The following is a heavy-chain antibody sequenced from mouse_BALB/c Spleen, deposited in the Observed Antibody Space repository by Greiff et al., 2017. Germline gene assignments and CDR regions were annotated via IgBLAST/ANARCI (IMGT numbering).Heavy chain of an antibody. D-gene: IGHD3-3*01. Sequence: EVKLMESGGGLVQPGGSRKLSCAASGFTFSDYGMAWVRQAPGKGPEWVAFISNLAYSIYYADTVTGRFTISRENAKNTLYLEMSSLRSEDTAMYYCARDGDSLFAYWGQGTLVTVSA. CDR1: GFTFSDYG. CDR2: ISNLAYSI. V-gene: IGHV5-15*02. CDR3: ARDGDSLFAY. J-gene: IGHJ3*01.